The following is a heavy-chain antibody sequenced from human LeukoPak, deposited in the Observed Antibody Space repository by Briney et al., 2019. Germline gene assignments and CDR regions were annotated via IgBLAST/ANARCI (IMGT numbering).Heavy chain of an antibody. CDR1: GYTFTGYY. Sequence: ASVKVSCKASGYTFTGYYMHWVRQAPGQGLEWMGRINPNSGGTNYAQKFQGRVTMTRDTSISTAYMELSRLRSDDTAVYYCASPNDYGDNKRPNSDSWGQGTLVTVSS. CDR2: INPNSGGT. CDR3: ASPNDYGDNKRPNSDS. D-gene: IGHD4-17*01. V-gene: IGHV1-2*06. J-gene: IGHJ4*02.